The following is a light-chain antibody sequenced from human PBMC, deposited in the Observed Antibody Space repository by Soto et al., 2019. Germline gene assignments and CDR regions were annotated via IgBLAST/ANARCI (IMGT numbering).Light chain of an antibody. V-gene: IGKV1-5*01. CDR3: QQYNSQYT. CDR1: QSISSW. J-gene: IGKJ2*01. CDR2: DAS. Sequence: DIQMTQSPSTLSASVGDRVTITCRASQSISSWLAWYQQKPGKAPKLLIYDASSSESGVPSRFSGSGSGTEFTLTISSLQPDDFATYYCQQYNSQYTFGQGTKLEIK.